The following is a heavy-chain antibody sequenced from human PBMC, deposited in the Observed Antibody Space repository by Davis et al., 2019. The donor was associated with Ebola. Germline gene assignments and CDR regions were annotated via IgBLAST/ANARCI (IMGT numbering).Heavy chain of an antibody. CDR2: IKQDGSEK. D-gene: IGHD2-15*01. V-gene: IGHV3-7*01. CDR3: ARGPPEDVVVVVVAADY. J-gene: IGHJ4*02. Sequence: GESLKIPCAASGFTFSSYWMSRVRQAPGKGLEWVANIKQDGSEKYYVDSVKGRITISRDNAKNSLYLQMNSLRAEDTAVYYCARGPPEDVVVVVVAADYWGQGTLVTVSS. CDR1: GFTFSSYW.